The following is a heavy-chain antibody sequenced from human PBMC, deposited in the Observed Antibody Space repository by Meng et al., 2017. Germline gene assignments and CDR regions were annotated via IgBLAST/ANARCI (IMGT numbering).Heavy chain of an antibody. CDR1: GFTFRSYA. CDR2: ISYDGSNK. D-gene: IGHD3-10*01. J-gene: IGHJ4*02. Sequence: QLVASGAVVVQPGRSLTLSCAASGFTFRSYAMHWVRQAPGKGLEWVAVISYDGSNKYYADSVKGRFTISRDNSKNTLYLQMNSLRAEDTAVYYCARDAFETATGSVGVDYWGQGTLVTVSS. CDR3: ARDAFETATGSVGVDY. V-gene: IGHV3-30*01.